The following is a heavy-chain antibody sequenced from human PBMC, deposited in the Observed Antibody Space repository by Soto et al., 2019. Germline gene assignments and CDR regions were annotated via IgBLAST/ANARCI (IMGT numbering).Heavy chain of an antibody. V-gene: IGHV1-2*04. J-gene: IGHJ6*02. Sequence: QVQLVQSGAEVKKPGASVKVSCKASGYTFTGYYMHWVRQAPGQGLEWMGWINPNSGGTNYAQKFQGWVTRTRDTSIRTPYMELSRMRSDDTAVYYCARSPVWFGECWDVWGQGTTVTVSS. CDR1: GYTFTGYY. D-gene: IGHD3-10*01. CDR3: ARSPVWFGECWDV. CDR2: INPNSGGT.